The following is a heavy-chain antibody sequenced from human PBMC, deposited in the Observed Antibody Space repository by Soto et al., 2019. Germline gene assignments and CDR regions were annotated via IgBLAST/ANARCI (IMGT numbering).Heavy chain of an antibody. CDR1: GYTLTELS. V-gene: IGHV1-24*01. CDR2: FDPEDGET. Sequence: ASVKVSCKVSGYTLTELSMHWVRQAPGKGLEWMGGFDPEDGETIYAQKFQGRVTMTEDTSTDTAYMELSSLRSDDTAVYYCARSLYYGSGSSPQPYCFDYWGQGTLVTVSS. CDR3: ARSLYYGSGSSPQPYCFDY. D-gene: IGHD3-10*01. J-gene: IGHJ4*02.